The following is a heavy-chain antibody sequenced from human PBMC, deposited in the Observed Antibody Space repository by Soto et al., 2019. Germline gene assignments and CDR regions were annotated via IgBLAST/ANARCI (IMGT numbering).Heavy chain of an antibody. Sequence: SETLSLTCPVSGGSISSYYWSWIRQPPGKGLEWIGYIYYSGSTNYNPSLKSRVTISVDTSKNQFSLKLSSVTAADTAVYYCARGGGYSGYDHKFGAFDIWGQGTMVTVSS. J-gene: IGHJ3*02. CDR1: GGSISSYY. CDR3: ARGGGYSGYDHKFGAFDI. CDR2: IYYSGST. D-gene: IGHD5-12*01. V-gene: IGHV4-59*01.